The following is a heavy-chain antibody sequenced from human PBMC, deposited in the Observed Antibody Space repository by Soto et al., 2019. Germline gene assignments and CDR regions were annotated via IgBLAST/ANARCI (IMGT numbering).Heavy chain of an antibody. CDR1: GFTVSSNY. J-gene: IGHJ4*02. Sequence: EVQLVESGGGLVQPGGSLRLSCAASGFTVSSNYMSWVRQAPGKGLEWVSVIYSGGSTYYADPVKGRFTISRDNSENTLYLQRNSLRAEDTAVYYCARTCSGGTCSFDYWGQGTLVTVSS. D-gene: IGHD2-15*01. CDR2: IYSGGST. CDR3: ARTCSGGTCSFDY. V-gene: IGHV3-66*01.